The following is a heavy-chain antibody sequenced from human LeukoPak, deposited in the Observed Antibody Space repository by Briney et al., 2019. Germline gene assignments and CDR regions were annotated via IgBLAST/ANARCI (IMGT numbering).Heavy chain of an antibody. CDR1: GYTFTGNG. CDR3: ARSGHCSGADCYAEGIDY. CDR2: ISGYNGNT. Sequence: ASVKVSCKASGYTFTGNGITWVRQAPGQGLEWMGWISGYNGNTVYAQMFQNRVTMTTDTSTSTAYMEVTNLRSDDTAMYFCARSGHCSGADCYAEGIDYWGQGTLVTVSS. J-gene: IGHJ4*02. V-gene: IGHV1-18*01. D-gene: IGHD2-2*01.